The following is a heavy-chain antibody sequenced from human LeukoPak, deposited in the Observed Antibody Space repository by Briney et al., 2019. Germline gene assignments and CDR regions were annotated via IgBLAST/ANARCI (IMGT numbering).Heavy chain of an antibody. CDR1: GGTFSSFA. Sequence: SVKVSCKASGGTFSSFAISWVRQAPGQGLEWMGGIIPIFGTANYAQKFQGRVTITADESTSTAYMELSSLRSEDTAVYYCARGILKQWLGRPVYGMDVWGQGTTVTVSS. D-gene: IGHD6-19*01. CDR3: ARGILKQWLGRPVYGMDV. J-gene: IGHJ6*02. V-gene: IGHV1-69*01. CDR2: IIPIFGTA.